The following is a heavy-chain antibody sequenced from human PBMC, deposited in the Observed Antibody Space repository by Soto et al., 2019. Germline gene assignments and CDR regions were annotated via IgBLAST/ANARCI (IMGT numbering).Heavy chain of an antibody. CDR2: IYYSGST. D-gene: IGHD6-13*01. CDR1: GVSISSGDYY. V-gene: IGHV4-30-4*01. Sequence: PSETLSLTCTVSGVSISSGDYYWSWIRQPPGKGLEWIGYIYYSGSTYYNPSLKSRVTISVDTSKNQFSLKLSSVTAADTAVYYCASGYSSSWLYYFDYWGQGTLVTVSS. CDR3: ASGYSSSWLYYFDY. J-gene: IGHJ4*02.